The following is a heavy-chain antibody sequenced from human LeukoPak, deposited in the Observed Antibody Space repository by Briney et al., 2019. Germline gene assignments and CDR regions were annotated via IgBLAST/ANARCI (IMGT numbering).Heavy chain of an antibody. V-gene: IGHV3-48*03. CDR2: ISSSGTTK. D-gene: IGHD5-24*01. CDR3: AREGKPTDGYTGAFDN. Sequence: TGGSLRLSCAASGFSFSSYHMNWVRQAPGKGLEWVSYISSSGTTKYYADSVKGRFTISRDNAKNSLHLQMNSLRAEDTAVYYCAREGKPTDGYTGAFDNWGQGTLVTVSS. CDR1: GFSFSSYH. J-gene: IGHJ4*02.